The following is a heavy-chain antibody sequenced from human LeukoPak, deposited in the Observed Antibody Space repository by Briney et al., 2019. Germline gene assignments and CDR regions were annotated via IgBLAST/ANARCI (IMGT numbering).Heavy chain of an antibody. Sequence: PGGSLRLSCAASGFTFSSYGMHWVRQAPGKGLEWVAVIWYDGSNKYYADSVKGRFTISRDNSKNTLYLQMNSLRAEDTAVYYCARVAVFDAFDIWGQGTMVTVSS. CDR2: IWYDGSNK. J-gene: IGHJ3*02. D-gene: IGHD2-8*01. V-gene: IGHV3-33*01. CDR3: ARVAVFDAFDI. CDR1: GFTFSSYG.